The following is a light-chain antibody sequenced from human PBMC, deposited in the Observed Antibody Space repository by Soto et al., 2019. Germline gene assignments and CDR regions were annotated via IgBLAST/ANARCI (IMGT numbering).Light chain of an antibody. CDR2: LEGSGSY. CDR1: SGHRSYI. CDR3: ETWDSNTRV. Sequence: QLVLTQSSSASASLGSSVKLTCTLSSGHRSYIIAWHQQQPGKAPRCLMMLEGSGSYNKGSGVPDRFSGSSSGADRYLTISNLQFEDEADYYCETWDSNTRVFGTGTKVTVL. V-gene: IGLV4-60*02. J-gene: IGLJ1*01.